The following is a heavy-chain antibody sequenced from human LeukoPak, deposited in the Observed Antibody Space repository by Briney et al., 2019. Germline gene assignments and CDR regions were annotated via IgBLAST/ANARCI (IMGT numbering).Heavy chain of an antibody. J-gene: IGHJ5*02. Sequence: PSETLSLTCTVSGGSISSHYWSWIRQPPGKGLEWIGYIYYSGSTNYNPSLKSRVTISVDTSKNQFSLKLSSVTAADTAVYYCASSDYCSSTSCYGDNWFDPWGQGTLVTVSS. CDR2: IYYSGST. V-gene: IGHV4-59*11. D-gene: IGHD2-2*01. CDR3: ASSDYCSSTSCYGDNWFDP. CDR1: GGSISSHY.